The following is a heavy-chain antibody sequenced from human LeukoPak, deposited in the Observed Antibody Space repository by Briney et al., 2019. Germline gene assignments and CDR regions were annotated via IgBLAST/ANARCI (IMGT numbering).Heavy chain of an antibody. CDR1: GYTFTSYY. Sequence: ASVKVSCKASGYTFTSYYMHWVRQAPGQGLEWMGIINPGGGTTNYAQKFQGRVTMTRDTSTSTVYMELSSLRSEDTAVYYCARDLDLGTVTLSFDYWGQGTLVTVSS. D-gene: IGHD4-17*01. V-gene: IGHV1-46*01. J-gene: IGHJ4*02. CDR3: ARDLDLGTVTLSFDY. CDR2: INPGGGTT.